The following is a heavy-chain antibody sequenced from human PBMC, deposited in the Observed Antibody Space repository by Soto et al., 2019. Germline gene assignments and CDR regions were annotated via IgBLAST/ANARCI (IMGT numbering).Heavy chain of an antibody. CDR3: ASSPRGFCSSTSCRELGNYFGLDV. V-gene: IGHV5-10-1*01. CDR1: GYSFTSYW. Sequence: GESLKISCKGSGYSFTSYWISWVRQMPGKGLEWMGRIDPSDSYTNYSPSFQGHVTISADKSISTAYLQWSSLKASDTAMYYCASSPRGFCSSTSCRELGNYFGLDVWGEGTTVTVSS. J-gene: IGHJ6*04. CDR2: IDPSDSYT. D-gene: IGHD2-2*01.